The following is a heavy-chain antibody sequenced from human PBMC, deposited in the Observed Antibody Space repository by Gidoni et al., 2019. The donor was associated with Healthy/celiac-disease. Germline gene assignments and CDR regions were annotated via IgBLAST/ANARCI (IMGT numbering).Heavy chain of an antibody. CDR1: GGSFRGYY. V-gene: IGHV4-34*01. CDR3: ARVTRGYCSGGSCYSRGSYFDY. Sequence: QVQLQQWGAGLLKPSETLSLTCAAYGGSFRGYYWSWIRQPPGKGLEWIGEINHSGSTNYNPSLKSRVTISVDTSKNQFSLKLSSVTAADTAVYYCARVTRGYCSGGSCYSRGSYFDYWGQGTLVTVSS. D-gene: IGHD2-15*01. CDR2: INHSGST. J-gene: IGHJ4*02.